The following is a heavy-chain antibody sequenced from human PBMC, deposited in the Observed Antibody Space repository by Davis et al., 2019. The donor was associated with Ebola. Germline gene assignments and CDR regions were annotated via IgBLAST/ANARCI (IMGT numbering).Heavy chain of an antibody. V-gene: IGHV4-4*07. CDR3: ARGYDFWSGYYTGYYYYMDV. Sequence: PSETLSLTCTVSGGSISSYYWSWIRQPAGKGLEWIGRIYTSGSTNYNPSLKSRVTMSVDTSKNQFSLKLSSVTASDTAVYYCARGYDFWSGYYTGYYYYMDVWGKGTTVTVSS. CDR2: IYTSGST. D-gene: IGHD3-3*01. CDR1: GGSISSYY. J-gene: IGHJ6*03.